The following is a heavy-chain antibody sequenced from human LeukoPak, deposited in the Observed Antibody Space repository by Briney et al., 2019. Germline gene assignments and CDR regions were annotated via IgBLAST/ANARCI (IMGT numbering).Heavy chain of an antibody. V-gene: IGHV3-23*01. CDR1: GFTFSSYA. J-gene: IGHJ4*02. D-gene: IGHD2-2*01. Sequence: PGGSLRLSCAASGFTFSSYAMSWVRQAPGKGLEWVSAISGSGGSTYYADSVKGRFTISRDNSKNTLYLQMNSLRAEDTAVYYCAKDGDQGAIVVVPAAFDYWGQGTLVTVSS. CDR3: AKDGDQGAIVVVPAAFDY. CDR2: ISGSGGST.